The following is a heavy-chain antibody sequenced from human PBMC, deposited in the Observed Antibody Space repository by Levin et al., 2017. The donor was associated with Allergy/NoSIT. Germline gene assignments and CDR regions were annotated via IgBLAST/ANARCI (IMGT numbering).Heavy chain of an antibody. D-gene: IGHD1-26*01. CDR2: ITDSGAYT. V-gene: IGHV3-21*01. Sequence: PGESLKISCAASGLTFSSYSMSWVRQAPGKGLEWVSSITDSGAYTYYADSVKGRFTISRDNTKDSLYLQMNSLRAEDTAVYYCASVYSGSYSDSWGQGTLVTVSS. CDR1: GLTFSSYS. CDR3: ASVYSGSYSDS. J-gene: IGHJ4*02.